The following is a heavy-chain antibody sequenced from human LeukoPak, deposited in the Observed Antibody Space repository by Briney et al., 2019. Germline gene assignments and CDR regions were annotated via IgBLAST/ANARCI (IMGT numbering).Heavy chain of an antibody. CDR3: ASFGNPRSFDWDY. V-gene: IGHV1-2*02. Sequence: ASVKVSCKASGYTFTSYYMHWVRQAPGQGLEWMGWITPNSGGTNYAQKFQGRVTMTRDTSISTAYMELSRLRSDDTAVYYCASFGNPRSFDWDYWGQGTLVTVSS. CDR1: GYTFTSYY. CDR2: ITPNSGGT. D-gene: IGHD3-9*01. J-gene: IGHJ4*02.